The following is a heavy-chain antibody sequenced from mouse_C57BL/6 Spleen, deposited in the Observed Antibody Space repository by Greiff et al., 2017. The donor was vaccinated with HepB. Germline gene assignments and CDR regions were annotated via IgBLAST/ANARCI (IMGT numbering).Heavy chain of an antibody. CDR3: ARPLYYGSSYWYFDV. CDR2: IFPGSGST. V-gene: IGHV1-75*01. J-gene: IGHJ1*03. Sequence: VQLQQSGPELVKPGASVKISCKASGYTFTDYYINWVKQRPGQGLEWIGWIFPGSGSTYYNEKFKGKATLTVDKSSSTAYMLLSSLTSEDSAVYFCARPLYYGSSYWYFDVWGTGTTVTVSS. D-gene: IGHD1-1*01. CDR1: GYTFTDYY.